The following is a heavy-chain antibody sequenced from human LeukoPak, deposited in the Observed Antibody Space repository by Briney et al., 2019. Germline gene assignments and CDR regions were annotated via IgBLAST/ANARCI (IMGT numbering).Heavy chain of an antibody. CDR3: AAYSYGYDLRRRGGDY. D-gene: IGHD5-18*01. CDR1: GGPFSGYF. Sequence: PSETLSLTCAVSGGPFSGYFWSWIRQSSGKGLEWVSAISGSGGSTYYADSVKGRFTISRDNSKNTLYLQMNSLRAEDTAVYYCAAYSYGYDLRRRGGDYWGQGTLVTVSS. V-gene: IGHV3-23*01. CDR2: ISGSGGST. J-gene: IGHJ4*02.